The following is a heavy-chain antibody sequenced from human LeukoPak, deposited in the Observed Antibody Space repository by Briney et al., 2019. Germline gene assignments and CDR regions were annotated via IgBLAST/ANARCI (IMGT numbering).Heavy chain of an antibody. Sequence: GSLRLSCAASGFTFSSYAMSWVRQPPGKGLEWIGEIYHSGSTNYNPSLKSRVTISVDKSKNQFSLKLSSVTAADTAVYYCARALWFGELSLDYWGQGTLVTVSS. CDR2: IYHSGST. CDR3: ARALWFGELSLDY. D-gene: IGHD3-10*01. CDR1: GFTFSSYAM. V-gene: IGHV4-4*02. J-gene: IGHJ4*02.